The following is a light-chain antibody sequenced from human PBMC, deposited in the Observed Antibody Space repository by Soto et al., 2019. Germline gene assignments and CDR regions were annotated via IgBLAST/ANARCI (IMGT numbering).Light chain of an antibody. CDR3: SSYTSTSTWV. CDR2: DVS. J-gene: IGLJ3*02. CDR1: SSDVGSYNY. Sequence: QSALTQPASVSGSPGQSITISCTGTSSDVGSYNYVSWYQQHPGKAPQLMIYDVSNRPSGVSNRFSGSKSGNTASLTISGLQAEDEADYYCSSYTSTSTWVFGGGTKVTVL. V-gene: IGLV2-14*01.